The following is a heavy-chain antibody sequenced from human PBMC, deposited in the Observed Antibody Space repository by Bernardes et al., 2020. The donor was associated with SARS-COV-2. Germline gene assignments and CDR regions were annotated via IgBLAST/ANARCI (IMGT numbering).Heavy chain of an antibody. CDR3: ARAHRGGYYYGMDV. D-gene: IGHD3-10*01. CDR1: GFTFSSYA. J-gene: IGHJ6*02. Sequence: SLRLSCAASGFTFSSYAIHWVRQAPGKRLEWVAVISYDGSNKYYADSVKGRFTISRDNSKNTLYLQMNSLRAEDTAVYYCARAHRGGYYYGMDVWGQGTTVTVSS. CDR2: ISYDGSNK. V-gene: IGHV3-30-3*01.